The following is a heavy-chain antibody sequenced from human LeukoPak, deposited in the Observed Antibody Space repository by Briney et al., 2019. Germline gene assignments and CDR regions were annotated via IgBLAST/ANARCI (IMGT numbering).Heavy chain of an antibody. CDR2: MNPNSGNT. J-gene: IGHJ4*02. D-gene: IGHD3-16*01. Sequence: ASVKVSCKASGYTFTSYDINWVRQAPGQGLEWMGWMNPNSGNTGYAQKFQGRVTMTRNTSISTAYMELSSLRSEDTAVYYCARGLAYDYVWGSYTPPGGYWGQGTLVTVSS. CDR3: ARGLAYDYVWGSYTPPGGY. CDR1: GYTFTSYD. V-gene: IGHV1-8*01.